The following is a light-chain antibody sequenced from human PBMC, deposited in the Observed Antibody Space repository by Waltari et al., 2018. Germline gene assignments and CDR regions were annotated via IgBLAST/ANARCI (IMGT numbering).Light chain of an antibody. CDR3: QQYFHLST. Sequence: DIQVTQSPSTLSASVGDRVSITCRASQSISSSLAWFQQKPVKGHKLLIYGASTLESWLQSRFTGSGSGTEFTLTISSLQPDDFATYCCQQYFHLSTFGQGIKVEIK. J-gene: IGKJ1*01. V-gene: IGKV1-5*03. CDR1: QSISSS. CDR2: GAS.